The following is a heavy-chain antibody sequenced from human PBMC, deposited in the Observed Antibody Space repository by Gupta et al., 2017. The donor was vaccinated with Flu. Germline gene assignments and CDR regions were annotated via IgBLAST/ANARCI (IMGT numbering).Heavy chain of an antibody. V-gene: IGHV3-9*01. Sequence: DYALHWVRQAPGKGLEGVSRISWNSAKLAYEESVKGRFTISRDNAKNSMYLQMHSLRAEDTALYFCARDESSGLDGRLDHWGQGTLVTVSS. J-gene: IGHJ4*02. D-gene: IGHD6-25*01. CDR1: DYA. CDR2: ISWNSAKL. CDR3: ARDESSGLDGRLDH.